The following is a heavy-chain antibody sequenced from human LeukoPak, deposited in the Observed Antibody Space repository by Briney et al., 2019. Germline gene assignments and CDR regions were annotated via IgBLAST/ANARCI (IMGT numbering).Heavy chain of an antibody. CDR2: IKSKTDGGTT. J-gene: IGHJ4*02. D-gene: IGHD6-19*01. CDR1: GFTFSNAW. Sequence: GESLRLSCAASGFTFSNAWMNWVRQAPGKGLEWVGRIKSKTDGGTTDYAAPVKGRFTISRDDSKNTLYLQMNSLKTEDTAVYYCTTNDEYSRGWFFWGQGTLVTVSS. CDR3: TTNDEYSRGWFF. V-gene: IGHV3-15*01.